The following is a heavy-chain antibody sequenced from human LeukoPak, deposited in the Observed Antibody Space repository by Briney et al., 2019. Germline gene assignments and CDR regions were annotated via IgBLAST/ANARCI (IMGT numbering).Heavy chain of an antibody. Sequence: PGGSLRLSCAASGFTFSSYWMSWVRQAPGKGLEWVANIKQDGSEKYYVDSVKGRFTISRDNAKNSLYLQMNSLRAEDTAVYYCARDNSVVGRSRYYYYYMDVWGKGTTVTVSS. CDR2: IKQDGSEK. J-gene: IGHJ6*03. D-gene: IGHD3-16*02. CDR1: GFTFSSYW. CDR3: ARDNSVVGRSRYYYYYMDV. V-gene: IGHV3-7*01.